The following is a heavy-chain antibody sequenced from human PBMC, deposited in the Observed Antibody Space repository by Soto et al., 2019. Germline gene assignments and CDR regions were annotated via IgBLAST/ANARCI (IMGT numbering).Heavy chain of an antibody. V-gene: IGHV3-23*01. CDR3: AEVGVIVVYSAYMDV. D-gene: IGHD2-2*01. Sequence: GGSLRLSCAASGFTFSSYAMSWVRQAPGKGLEWVSAISGSGGSTYYADSVKGRFTISRDNSKNTLYLQMNSLRAEDTAVYYCAEVGVIVVYSAYMDVWGKGTTVTVSS. CDR2: ISGSGGST. J-gene: IGHJ6*03. CDR1: GFTFSSYA.